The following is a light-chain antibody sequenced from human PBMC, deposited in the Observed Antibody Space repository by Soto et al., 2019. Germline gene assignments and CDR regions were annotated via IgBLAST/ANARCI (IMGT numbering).Light chain of an antibody. CDR1: QGISSA. V-gene: IGKV1D-13*01. CDR2: DAS. J-gene: IGKJ5*01. Sequence: AIQLTQSPSSLSASVGDRVTITCRASQGISSALAWYQQKPGKAPKLLIYDASSLESGVPSRFSGSGSGTDFTLTISSLQPEDFTTYYSQQFKNYPHTLGQGTRLEIK. CDR3: QQFKNYPHT.